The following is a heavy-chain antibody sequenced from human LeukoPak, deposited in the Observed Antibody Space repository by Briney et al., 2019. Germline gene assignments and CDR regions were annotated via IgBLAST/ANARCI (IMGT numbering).Heavy chain of an antibody. D-gene: IGHD3-10*01. Sequence: GGSLRLSCAASRFTFSTYWMHWVRQAPGKGLVWVSRINSDGSSTGYADSVKGRFTISRDNAKNTLYLQMNSLRAEDTAVYYCAKNYGSGSYYYYYYMDVWGKGTTVTVSS. V-gene: IGHV3-74*01. CDR1: RFTFSTYW. J-gene: IGHJ6*03. CDR3: AKNYGSGSYYYYYYMDV. CDR2: INSDGSST.